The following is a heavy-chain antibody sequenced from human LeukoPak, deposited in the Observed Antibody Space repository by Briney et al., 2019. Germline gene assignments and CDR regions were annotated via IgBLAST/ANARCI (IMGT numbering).Heavy chain of an antibody. CDR1: GFTFSSYS. D-gene: IGHD4-11*01. CDR3: VRDFSNYVAFFDS. V-gene: IGHV3-30*02. J-gene: IGHJ4*02. CDR2: IRYGELQD. Sequence: PGGSLRLSCAASGFTFSSYSMNWVRQAPGKGLEWVAFIRYGELQDYYADSVRGRFTISRDNSKSALYLQMGSLRPEDTAMYYCVRDFSNYVAFFDSWGQGVLVTVSS.